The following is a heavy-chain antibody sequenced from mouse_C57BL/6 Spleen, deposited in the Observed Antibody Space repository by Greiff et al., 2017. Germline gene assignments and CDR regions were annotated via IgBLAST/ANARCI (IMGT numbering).Heavy chain of an antibody. J-gene: IGHJ4*01. CDR2: LYPGDGDT. CDR1: GYAFSSYW. V-gene: IGHV1-80*01. CDR3: ARSDGNYEEGAMDY. D-gene: IGHD2-1*01. Sequence: VQLQQSGAELVKPGASVKISCKASGYAFSSYWMNWVKQRPGKGLEWIGQLYPGDGDTNYNGKFKGKAPLTAAKSSSTAYMQLSSLTSEDPAVYFFARSDGNYEEGAMDYWGQGTSVTVSS.